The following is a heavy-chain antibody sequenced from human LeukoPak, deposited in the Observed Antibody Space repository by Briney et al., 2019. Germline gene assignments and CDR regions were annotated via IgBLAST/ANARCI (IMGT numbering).Heavy chain of an antibody. D-gene: IGHD1-1*01. V-gene: IGHV3-23*01. CDR3: AKVDYWSPENYLDS. Sequence: PGGSLRLSCAASGFTFSSYAMSWVRQAPGKGLEWVSAIIGSGSSTYYADSVKGRFTISRDNSKNTLFLQMNSLRAEDTAVYYCAKVDYWSPENYLDSWGQGTLVTVSS. CDR2: IIGSGSST. J-gene: IGHJ4*02. CDR1: GFTFSSYA.